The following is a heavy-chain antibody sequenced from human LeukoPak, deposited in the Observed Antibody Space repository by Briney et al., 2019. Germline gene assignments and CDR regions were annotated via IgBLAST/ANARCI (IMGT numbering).Heavy chain of an antibody. Sequence: GGSLRLPCAASGFTFWKYAMHWVRQAPGKGLEWVAVIPFDGSNKYYTDSVKGRFTISRDNSKNTLYLRMNSLRAEDTAVYYCARDEDQYQLLYYFDYWGQGTLVTVSS. CDR3: ARDEDQYQLLYYFDY. CDR2: IPFDGSNK. CDR1: GFTFWKYA. J-gene: IGHJ4*02. V-gene: IGHV3-30-3*01. D-gene: IGHD2-2*01.